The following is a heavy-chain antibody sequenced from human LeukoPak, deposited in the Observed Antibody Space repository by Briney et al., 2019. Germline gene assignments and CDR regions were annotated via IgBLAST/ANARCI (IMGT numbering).Heavy chain of an antibody. CDR2: ISGSGGST. J-gene: IGHJ4*02. D-gene: IGHD5-24*01. V-gene: IGHV3-23*01. CDR3: AKEGFWRHGYKLHDYFDY. CDR1: GFTFSSYG. Sequence: GGSLRLSCAASGFTFSSYGMHWVRQAPGKGLEWVSAISGSGGSTYYADSVKGRFTISRDNSKNTLYLQMNSLRAEDTAVYYCAKEGFWRHGYKLHDYFDYWGQGTLVTVSS.